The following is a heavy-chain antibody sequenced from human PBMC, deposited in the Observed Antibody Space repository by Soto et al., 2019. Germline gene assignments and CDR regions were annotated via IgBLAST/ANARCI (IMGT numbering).Heavy chain of an antibody. CDR3: KGDYCTGGICTYNWFDP. Sequence: PSETLSLTCTVSGGSISNYYWSWIRQPPGKGLEWIGYIYYSGHTNYNPSLKSRVTISVDTSRNQFSLRLSSVTPADTAVYYCKGDYCTGGICTYNWFDPWGEGTPVTVSS. J-gene: IGHJ5*02. CDR2: IYYSGHT. D-gene: IGHD2-15*01. V-gene: IGHV4-59*01. CDR1: GGSISNYY.